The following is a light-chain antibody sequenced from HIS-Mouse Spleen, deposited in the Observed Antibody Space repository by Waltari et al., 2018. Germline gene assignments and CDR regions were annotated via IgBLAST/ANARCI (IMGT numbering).Light chain of an antibody. J-gene: IGLJ2*01. Sequence: SYALTQPPSVSVSPGQTVRITCFGAISLAKHPCWYQHKPGQSPVLVIHQDSKPPSGIPERFSGSNFGNTATLTISGTQAMDEAEYYCQAWDSSYSVFGGGTKLTVL. CDR3: QAWDSSYSV. CDR1: ISLAKH. V-gene: IGLV3-1*01. CDR2: QDS.